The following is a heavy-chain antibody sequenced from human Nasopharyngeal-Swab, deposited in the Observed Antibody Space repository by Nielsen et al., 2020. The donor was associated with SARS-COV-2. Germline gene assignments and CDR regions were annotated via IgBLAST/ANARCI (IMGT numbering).Heavy chain of an antibody. CDR2: IYYSGST. V-gene: IGHV4-59*01. CDR1: GFTFSSYA. CDR3: AREGTGSSSWYGGYYYYGMDV. Sequence: ESLKISCAASGFTFSSYAMSWIRQPPGKGLEWIGYIYYSGSTNYNPSLKSRVTISVDTSKNQFSLKLSSVTAADTAVYYCAREGTGSSSWYGGYYYYGMDVWGQGTTVTVSS. J-gene: IGHJ6*02. D-gene: IGHD6-13*01.